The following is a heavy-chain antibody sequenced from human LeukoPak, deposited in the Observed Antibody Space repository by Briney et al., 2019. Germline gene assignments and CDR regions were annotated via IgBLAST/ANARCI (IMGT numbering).Heavy chain of an antibody. CDR3: AGRSRSGWYYDY. CDR1: GGSITSYY. V-gene: IGHV4-59*03. D-gene: IGHD6-19*01. J-gene: IGHJ4*02. Sequence: SETLSLTCIVSGGSITSYYWSWIRQPPGKGLEWIGHIYSSENTNYNPSLKSRVTISVGTSKNQFSLKLSSVTAADTAVYFCAGRSRSGWYYDYWGQGTLVTVSS. CDR2: IYSSENT.